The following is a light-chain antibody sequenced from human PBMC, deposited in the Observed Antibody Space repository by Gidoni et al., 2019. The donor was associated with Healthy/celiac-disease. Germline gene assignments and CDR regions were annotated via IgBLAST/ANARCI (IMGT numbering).Light chain of an antibody. CDR2: CNN. CDR3: NSRDSSGNHRYV. V-gene: IGLV3-19*01. J-gene: IGLJ1*01. CDR1: SLRSYY. Sequence: SSEMTQDAAVSVALGQTVRITCQGDSLRSYYTSCYQQKPGQAPVLVIYCNNNRPSGIPDRFSGSSSGNTASLTITVAQAEDDADYYCNSRDSSGNHRYVFRTGTKFTVL.